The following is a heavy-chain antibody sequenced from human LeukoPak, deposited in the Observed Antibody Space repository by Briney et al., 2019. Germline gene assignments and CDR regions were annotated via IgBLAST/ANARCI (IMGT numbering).Heavy chain of an antibody. Sequence: GASVKVSCKASGYTFTSYAMHWVRQAPRQRLEWMGWISAYNGNTNYAQKLQGRVTMTTDTSTSTAYMELRSLRSDDTAVYYCARWGAYYYDSSGYPLWGQGTLVTVSS. D-gene: IGHD3-22*01. V-gene: IGHV1-18*01. CDR1: GYTFTSYA. CDR2: ISAYNGNT. CDR3: ARWGAYYYDSSGYPL. J-gene: IGHJ4*02.